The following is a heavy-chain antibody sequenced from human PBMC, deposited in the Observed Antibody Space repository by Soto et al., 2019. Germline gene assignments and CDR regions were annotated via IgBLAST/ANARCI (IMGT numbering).Heavy chain of an antibody. CDR2: ISSSSSYI. CDR1: GFTFSSYS. J-gene: IGHJ3*02. Sequence: PGGSLRLSCAASGFTFSSYSMNWVRQAPGKGLEWVSSISSSSSYIYYADSVKGRFTISRDNAKNSLYLQMNSLRAEDTAVYYCARDHDYYDSSGYYWAPDAFDIRGQGTMVT. V-gene: IGHV3-21*01. CDR3: ARDHDYYDSSGYYWAPDAFDI. D-gene: IGHD3-22*01.